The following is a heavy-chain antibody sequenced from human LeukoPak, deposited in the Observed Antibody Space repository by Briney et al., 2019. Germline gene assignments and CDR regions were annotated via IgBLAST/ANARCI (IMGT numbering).Heavy chain of an antibody. CDR1: GFIVSSNY. V-gene: IGHV3-66*02. Sequence: GGSLRLSCAGSGFIVSSNYMSWVRQAPGKGLEWVSVIYSGGSTYYADSVKGRFTISRDNSKNTLYLQMNSLRAEDTAVYYCARVAGTGSPLDYWGQGTLVTVSS. CDR2: IYSGGST. CDR3: ARVAGTGSPLDY. J-gene: IGHJ4*02. D-gene: IGHD6-19*01.